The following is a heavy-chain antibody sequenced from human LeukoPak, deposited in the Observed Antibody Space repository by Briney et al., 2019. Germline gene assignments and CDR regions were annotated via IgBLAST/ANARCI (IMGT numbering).Heavy chain of an antibody. CDR3: ARTQYSSGWFYY. D-gene: IGHD6-19*01. CDR1: GYTFTGYY. Sequence: HRASVKVSCQASGYTFTGYYMHWVRQAPGQGLEWMGWISPNSGGTNFAQKFQGRVTMTRDTSISTAYMELSRLRSDDTAVYYCARTQYSSGWFYYWGQGTLVTVSS. J-gene: IGHJ4*02. CDR2: ISPNSGGT. V-gene: IGHV1-2*02.